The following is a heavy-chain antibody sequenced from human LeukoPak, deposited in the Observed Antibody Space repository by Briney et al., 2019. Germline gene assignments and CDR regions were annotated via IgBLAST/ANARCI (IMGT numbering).Heavy chain of an antibody. V-gene: IGHV1-2*02. CDR3: ARVDTVVVPAGITWFDP. Sequence: AASVKVSCKASGYTFTGYYMHWVRQAPGQGLERMGWINPNSGGTNYAQKFQGRVTMSRDTSISTAYMELSRLRSDDTAVYYCARVDTVVVPAGITWFDPWGQGTLVTVSS. D-gene: IGHD2-2*02. CDR1: GYTFTGYY. CDR2: INPNSGGT. J-gene: IGHJ5*02.